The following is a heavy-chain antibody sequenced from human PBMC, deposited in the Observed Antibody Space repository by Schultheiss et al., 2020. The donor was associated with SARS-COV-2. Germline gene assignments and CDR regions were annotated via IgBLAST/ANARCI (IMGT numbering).Heavy chain of an antibody. CDR2: IYYSGST. CDR1: GGSISSSSYY. Sequence: SQTLSLTCTVSGGSISSSSYYWGWIRQPPGKGLEWIGYIYYSGSTYYNPSLKSRVTISVDTSKNQFSLKLSSVTAADTAVYYCARDAPINYYDSSGKRAGFRYGMDVWGQGTTVTVSS. D-gene: IGHD3-22*01. V-gene: IGHV4-39*07. J-gene: IGHJ6*02. CDR3: ARDAPINYYDSSGKRAGFRYGMDV.